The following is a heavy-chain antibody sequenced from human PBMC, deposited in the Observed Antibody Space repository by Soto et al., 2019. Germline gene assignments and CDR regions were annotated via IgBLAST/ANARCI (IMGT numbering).Heavy chain of an antibody. J-gene: IGHJ5*02. CDR2: IYYSGST. Sequence: SDTLSLTCTVSGGSISSYYWSWIRQPPGKGLEWIGYIYYSGSTNYNPSLKSRVTISVDTSKNQFSLKLSSVTAADTAVYYCASYDSGTYPRFYPWGQGTLVTVSS. V-gene: IGHV4-59*01. CDR3: ASYDSGTYPRFYP. CDR1: GGSISSYY. D-gene: IGHD3-10*01.